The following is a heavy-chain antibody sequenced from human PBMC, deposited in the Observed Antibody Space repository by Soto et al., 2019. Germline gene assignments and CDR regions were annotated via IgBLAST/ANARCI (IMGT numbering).Heavy chain of an antibody. Sequence: ASVKVSCKASGYTFISYGISWVRQAPGQGLEWMGWINAYNGNTNYGQKLQGRVTMTSDTSTSTAYLELRSLRSDDTAVYYCARVYSSPTYYYYYGMDVRGQGTTVTVSS. V-gene: IGHV1-18*01. J-gene: IGHJ6*02. D-gene: IGHD5-18*01. CDR3: ARVYSSPTYYYYYGMDV. CDR1: GYTFISYG. CDR2: INAYNGNT.